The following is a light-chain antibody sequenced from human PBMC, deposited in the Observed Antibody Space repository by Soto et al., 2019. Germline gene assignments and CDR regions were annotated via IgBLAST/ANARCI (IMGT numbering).Light chain of an antibody. CDR2: EVT. V-gene: IGLV2-8*01. CDR3: CSYAGSSTWV. Sequence: QSALTQPPSASGSPGQSLTISCTGTSSDVGGYNYVSWYQQRPGKAPKLVIYEVTKRPSGVPDRFSGSKSGSTASLTVSGLQADDEADYYCCSYAGSSTWVFGGGTQLTVL. CDR1: SSDVGGYNY. J-gene: IGLJ3*02.